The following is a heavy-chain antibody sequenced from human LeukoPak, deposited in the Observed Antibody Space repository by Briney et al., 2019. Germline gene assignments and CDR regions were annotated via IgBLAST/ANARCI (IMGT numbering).Heavy chain of an antibody. V-gene: IGHV1-3*01. J-gene: IGHJ4*02. CDR1: GYTFTSYA. Sequence: ASVKVSCKASGYTFTSYAMHWVRQAPGQRLEWMGWINAGNGNTKYSQKFQGRVTMTRNTSISTAYMELSSLRSEDTAVYYCARVVFDYWGQGTLVTVSS. CDR3: ARVVFDY. CDR2: INAGNGNT.